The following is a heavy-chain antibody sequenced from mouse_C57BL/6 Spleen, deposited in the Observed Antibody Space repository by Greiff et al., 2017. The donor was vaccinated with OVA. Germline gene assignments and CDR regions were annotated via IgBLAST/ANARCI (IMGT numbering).Heavy chain of an antibody. V-gene: IGHV1-15*01. Sequence: QVQLKQSGAELVRPGASVTLSCKASGYTFTDYEMHWVKQTPVHGLEWIGAIDPETGGTAYNQKFKGKAILTADKSSSTAYMELRSLTSEDSAVYYCTRWGLLKGDYWGQGTTLTVSS. CDR3: TRWGLLKGDY. CDR2: IDPETGGT. D-gene: IGHD2-13*01. J-gene: IGHJ2*01. CDR1: GYTFTDYE.